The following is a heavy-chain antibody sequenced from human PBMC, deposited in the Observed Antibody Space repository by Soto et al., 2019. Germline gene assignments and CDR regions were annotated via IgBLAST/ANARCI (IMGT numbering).Heavy chain of an antibody. D-gene: IGHD2-21*02. V-gene: IGHV3-21*01. CDR1: GFTFSDYT. CDR2: IDTTSSDI. J-gene: IGHJ6*03. Sequence: EEQLVESGGGLIKPGGSLRLSCVVSGFTFSDYTLNWVRQAPGRGLEWVSSIDTTSSDIYYADSVKGRFTISRDNAKNSLYLQMDSLTAADTALYYCTRDASTAHTPRHFYSDMVVWGKGTTVTVSS. CDR3: TRDASTAHTPRHFYSDMVV.